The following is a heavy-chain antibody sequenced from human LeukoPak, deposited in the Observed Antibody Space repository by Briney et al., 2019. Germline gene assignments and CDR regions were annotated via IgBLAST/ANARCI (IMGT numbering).Heavy chain of an antibody. CDR3: ARGPRYGDFDY. J-gene: IGHJ4*02. CDR1: GYTLTELS. CDR2: IIPIFGTA. D-gene: IGHD4-17*01. Sequence: ASVKVSCKVSGYTLTELSMHWVRQAPGKGLEWMGGIIPIFGTANYAQKFQGRVTITADESTSTAYMELSSLRSEDTAVYYCARGPRYGDFDYWGQGTLVTVSS. V-gene: IGHV1-69*13.